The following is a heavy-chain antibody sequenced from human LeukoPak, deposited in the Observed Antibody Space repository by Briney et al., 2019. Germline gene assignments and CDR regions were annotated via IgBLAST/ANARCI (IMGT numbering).Heavy chain of an antibody. CDR1: GYSFTRFW. CDR2: IYPGDSDT. Sequence: GESLKISCKGSGYSFTRFWIAWVRQMPGKGLEWMGIIYPGDSDTRYSPSFQGQVIISADKSITTAYLQWSSLKASDTAMYYCARRGPSGYSDAFDIWGQGTMVTVSP. CDR3: ARRGPSGYSDAFDI. D-gene: IGHD3-22*01. J-gene: IGHJ3*02. V-gene: IGHV5-51*01.